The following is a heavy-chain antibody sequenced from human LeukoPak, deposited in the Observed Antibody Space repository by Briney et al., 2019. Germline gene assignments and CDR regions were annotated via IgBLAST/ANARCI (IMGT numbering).Heavy chain of an antibody. Sequence: GESLKISCKGSGYSFTSYWIGWVRHMPGKGLEWMGIIYPGDSDTRYSPSFQGQVTISADKSISTAYLQWSSLKASDTAMYYCARRYSGYDSFTYGMDVWGQGTTVTVSS. D-gene: IGHD5-12*01. V-gene: IGHV5-51*01. J-gene: IGHJ6*02. CDR3: ARRYSGYDSFTYGMDV. CDR2: IYPGDSDT. CDR1: GYSFTSYW.